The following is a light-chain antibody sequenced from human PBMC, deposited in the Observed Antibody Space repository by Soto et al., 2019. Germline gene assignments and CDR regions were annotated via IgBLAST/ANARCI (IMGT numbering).Light chain of an antibody. CDR2: EVT. CDR1: SSNVGAYNY. CDR3: SSWTGNNFVV. Sequence: QSALTQPPSASGSPGQSVTISCTGTSSNVGAYNYVSWYQQHPGKAPKLMIYEVTKRPSGVPDRGSGSKSGSTASLNVSGLQAEDEADYYCSSWTGNNFVVFGGGTKVTAL. J-gene: IGLJ2*01. V-gene: IGLV2-8*01.